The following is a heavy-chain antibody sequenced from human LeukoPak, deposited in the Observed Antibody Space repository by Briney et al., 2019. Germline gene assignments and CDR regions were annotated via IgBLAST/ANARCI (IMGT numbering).Heavy chain of an antibody. CDR3: ARVGDPSYGPSGWFDP. Sequence: SVKVSCKASGYTFTSYGISWVRQAPGQGLEWMGGIIPIFGTANYAQKFQGRVTITADESTSTAYMELSSLRSEDTAVYYCARVGDPSYGPSGWFDPWGQGTLVTVSS. V-gene: IGHV1-69*13. J-gene: IGHJ5*02. D-gene: IGHD5-18*01. CDR1: GYTFTSYG. CDR2: IIPIFGTA.